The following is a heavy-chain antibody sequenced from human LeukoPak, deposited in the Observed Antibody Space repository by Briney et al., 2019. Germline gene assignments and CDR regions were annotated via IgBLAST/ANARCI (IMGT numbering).Heavy chain of an antibody. J-gene: IGHJ6*03. CDR1: GESFSGYY. Sequence: SETLSLTCVVYGESFSGYYWGWIRQPPGKGLEWIGEINHSGSTHYNPSLKSRVIISVDTSKRQFFLKLRSVTAADTAVYYCARGPGYEILTCSFNYYYMDVWGKGTTVTVSS. CDR3: ARGPGYEILTCSFNYYYMDV. V-gene: IGHV4-34*01. D-gene: IGHD3-9*01. CDR2: INHSGST.